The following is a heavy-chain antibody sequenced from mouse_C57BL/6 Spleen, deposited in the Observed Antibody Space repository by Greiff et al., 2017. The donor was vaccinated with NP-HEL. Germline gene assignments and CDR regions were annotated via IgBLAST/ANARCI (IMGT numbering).Heavy chain of an antibody. J-gene: IGHJ4*01. V-gene: IGHV5-17*01. CDR2: ISSGSSTI. D-gene: IGHD2-1*01. CDR1: GFTFSDYG. Sequence: EVKLVESGGGLVKPGGSLKLSCAASGFTFSDYGMHWVRQAPEKGLEWVAYISSGSSTIYYADTVKGRFTISRDNAKNTLFLQMNSLRSEDTAMYYCARKSVYYGSFYAMDYWGQGTSVTVSS. CDR3: ARKSVYYGSFYAMDY.